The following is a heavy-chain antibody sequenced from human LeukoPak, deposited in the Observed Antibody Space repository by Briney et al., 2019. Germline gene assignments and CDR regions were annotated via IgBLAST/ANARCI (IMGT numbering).Heavy chain of an antibody. D-gene: IGHD3-10*01. V-gene: IGHV4-59*01. CDR1: GGSISTYY. CDR3: ARDFGPSRGFDY. CDR2: ISDSGST. Sequence: PSETLSLTCTVSGGSISTYYWSWLRQPPGKGLDWIAFISDSGSTYYNPSLKSRVTISLDTSKKQFSLKLTSVTAADTAVYYCARDFGPSRGFDYWGQGTLVTVSS. J-gene: IGHJ4*02.